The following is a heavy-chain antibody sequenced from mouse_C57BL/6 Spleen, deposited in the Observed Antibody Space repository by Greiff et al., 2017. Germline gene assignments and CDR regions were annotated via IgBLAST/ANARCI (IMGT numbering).Heavy chain of an antibody. CDR3: ARRNGRGFYYAMDY. CDR1: GYTFTSYW. CDR2: IDPSDSET. J-gene: IGHJ4*01. D-gene: IGHD1-1*01. Sequence: VQLQQSGAELVRPGSSVKLSCKASGYTFTSYWMHWVKQRPIQGLEWIGNIDPSDSETHYNQKFKDKATLTVDKSSSTAYMQLSSLTSEDSAVYYCARRNGRGFYYAMDYWGQGTSVTVSS. V-gene: IGHV1-52*01.